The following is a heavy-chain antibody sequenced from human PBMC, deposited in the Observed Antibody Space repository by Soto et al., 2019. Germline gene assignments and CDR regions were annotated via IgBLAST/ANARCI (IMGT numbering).Heavy chain of an antibody. CDR2: ISDDGTRK. J-gene: IGHJ4*02. CDR1: GFIFGNDA. Sequence: PVGSLRLSCAASGFIFGNDAMHWVRQAPGRGLEWVSFISDDGTRKYFADSVKGRFTISRDVFKRTLYLQMNSLRADDTAVYYCAKDLTNGWAFDYWGQGTLVTVS. V-gene: IGHV3-33*05. CDR3: AKDLTNGWAFDY. D-gene: IGHD6-19*01.